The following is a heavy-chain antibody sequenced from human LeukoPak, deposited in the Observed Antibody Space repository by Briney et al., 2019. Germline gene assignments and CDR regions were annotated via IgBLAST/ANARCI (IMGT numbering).Heavy chain of an antibody. CDR2: IYYSGST. J-gene: IGHJ5*02. D-gene: IGHD3-3*01. CDR1: GGSLSSYY. Sequence: SETMSLTCTVSGGSLSSYYWSWIRQPPGKGLEWIGYIYYSGSTNYNPSLKSRVTISVDTSKNQFSLKLSSVTAADTAVYYCARECYDFSNWFDPWGQGTLVTVSS. CDR3: ARECYDFSNWFDP. V-gene: IGHV4-59*01.